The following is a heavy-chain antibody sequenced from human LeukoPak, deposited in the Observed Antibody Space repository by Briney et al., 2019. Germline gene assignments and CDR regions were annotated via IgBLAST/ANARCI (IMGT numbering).Heavy chain of an antibody. Sequence: GGSLRLSCAASGFTFSDYYMSWIRQAPGKGLEWVSYISSSGSTIYYADSVKGRFTISRDNAKNSLYLQMNSLRAEDTAVCYCARAGEYSSSWSNWFDPWGQGTLVTVSS. CDR1: GFTFSDYY. J-gene: IGHJ5*02. D-gene: IGHD6-13*01. CDR2: ISSSGSTI. V-gene: IGHV3-11*01. CDR3: ARAGEYSSSWSNWFDP.